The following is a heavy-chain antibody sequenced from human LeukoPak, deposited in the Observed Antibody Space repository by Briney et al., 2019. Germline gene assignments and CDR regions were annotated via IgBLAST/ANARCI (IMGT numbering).Heavy chain of an antibody. D-gene: IGHD3-22*01. J-gene: IGHJ4*02. CDR2: MNPNSGNT. V-gene: IGHV1-8*01. Sequence: ASVKVSCKASGYTFTTYDINWVRQATGQGLEWMGWMNPNSGNTGYAQKFQGRVTMTRDTSISTAYMELSSLRSEDTAVYYCARDSKYYYDTSRWRPPVDYWGQGTLVTVSS. CDR1: GYTFTTYD. CDR3: ARDSKYYYDTSRWRPPVDY.